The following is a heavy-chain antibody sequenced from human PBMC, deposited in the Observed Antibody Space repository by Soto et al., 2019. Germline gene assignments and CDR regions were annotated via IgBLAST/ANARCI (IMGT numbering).Heavy chain of an antibody. D-gene: IGHD2-15*01. V-gene: IGHV1-69*13. CDR2: IIPLYGTT. J-gene: IGHJ5*02. CDR1: EGTFSSYA. CDR3: ARDLGGCSAGSCRYNWFDP. Sequence: ASVKVSCKAPEGTFSSYAISWVRQAPGQGLEWMGGIIPLYGTTNYAQKFQDRVTITADESTSTAYMELSSLRSQDTAVYYCARDLGGCSAGSCRYNWFDPWGQGTLVTVSS.